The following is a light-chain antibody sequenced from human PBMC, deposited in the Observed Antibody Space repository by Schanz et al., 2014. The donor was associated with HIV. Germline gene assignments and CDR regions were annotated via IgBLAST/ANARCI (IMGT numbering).Light chain of an antibody. CDR1: QGINNY. J-gene: IGKJ1*01. CDR2: AAS. V-gene: IGKV1-17*03. Sequence: DIQMTQSPSAMSASVGDRVTITCRASQGINNYLAWFQQKPGKVPQRLIYAASSLQSGVPSRFSGSGSGTEFTLTISSLQPDDVATYYCQQYDTSSWTFGQGTKVEIK. CDR3: QQYDTSSWT.